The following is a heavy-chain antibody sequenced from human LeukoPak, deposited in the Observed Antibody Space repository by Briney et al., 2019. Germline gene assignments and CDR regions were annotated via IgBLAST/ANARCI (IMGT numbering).Heavy chain of an antibody. CDR3: AREAGDYGDYAFAFDI. V-gene: IGHV4-59*12. Sequence: SETLSLTCSVSGGSISSSYWNWIRQPPGKGLEWIGYIYYSGSTNYNPSLKSRVTISVDTSKNQFSLRLSSMTAADTAVYYCAREAGDYGDYAFAFDIWGQGTMVTVSS. J-gene: IGHJ3*02. CDR1: GGSISSSY. CDR2: IYYSGST. D-gene: IGHD4-17*01.